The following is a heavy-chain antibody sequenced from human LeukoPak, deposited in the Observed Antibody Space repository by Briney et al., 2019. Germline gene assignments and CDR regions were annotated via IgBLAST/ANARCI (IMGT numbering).Heavy chain of an antibody. CDR3: ARETHSSLYFDY. CDR1: GFTFSSYG. D-gene: IGHD6-6*01. CDR2: IWYDGSNK. J-gene: IGHJ4*02. Sequence: PGRSLRLSCAASGFTFSSYGIHWVRQAPGKGLEWVAVIWYDGSNKYYADSVKGRFTISRDNSKNTLYLQMNSLRAEDTAVYYCARETHSSLYFDYWGQGTLVTVSS. V-gene: IGHV3-33*01.